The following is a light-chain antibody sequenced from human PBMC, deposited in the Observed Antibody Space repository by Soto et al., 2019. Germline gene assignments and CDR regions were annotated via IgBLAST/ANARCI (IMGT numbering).Light chain of an antibody. CDR1: QSISSW. J-gene: IGKJ1*01. V-gene: IGKV1-5*03. CDR3: QQYNSYSQT. Sequence: DIQMTQSPSTLSASVGDRVTITCRASQSISSWLAWCQQKPGKAPKLLIYKASSLESGVPSRFSGSGSGTEFTLTISSLQPDDFATYYCQQYNSYSQTFGQGTK. CDR2: KAS.